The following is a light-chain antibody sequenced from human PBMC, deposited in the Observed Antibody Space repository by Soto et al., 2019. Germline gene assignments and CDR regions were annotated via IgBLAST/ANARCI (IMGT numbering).Light chain of an antibody. CDR3: QQYGDSPRT. CDR1: QSVSSY. CDR2: DAS. J-gene: IGKJ5*01. V-gene: IGKV3-11*01. Sequence: EIVLTQSPSTLXXSXXXXAXXXXRASQSVSSYLAWYQQKPGQAPRLLIYDASNRATGIPARFSGSGSGTDFTLTISSLEPEDFAVYYCQQYGDSPRTFGQGTRLEI.